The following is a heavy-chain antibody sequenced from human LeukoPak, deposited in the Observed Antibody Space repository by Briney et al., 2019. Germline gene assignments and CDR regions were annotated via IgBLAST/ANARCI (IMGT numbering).Heavy chain of an antibody. V-gene: IGHV4-34*01. CDR3: ARGRPFLHIDY. D-gene: IGHD2/OR15-2a*01. CDR1: GGSFSGYY. J-gene: IGHJ4*02. Sequence: SETLSLTCAVYGGSFSGYYWSWIRQPPGKGLEWIGEINHSGSTNYNPSLKSRVTISVHPSKNQFSLKLSSVTAADTAVYYCARGRPFLHIDYWGEGSLVTVSS. CDR2: INHSGST.